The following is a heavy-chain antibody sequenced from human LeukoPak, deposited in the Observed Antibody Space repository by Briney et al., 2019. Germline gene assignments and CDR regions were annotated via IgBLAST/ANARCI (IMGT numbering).Heavy chain of an antibody. J-gene: IGHJ4*02. CDR3: ARGGGNFDY. Sequence: PGGSLRLSCAASEFTFSSYTINWVRQAPGKGLEWVSSISSTSTYISYEDSVTGRFTISRDNAKNSLYPQMNSLRAEDTAVYYCARGGGNFDYWGQGTLVTVSS. CDR2: ISSTSTYI. D-gene: IGHD2-15*01. CDR1: EFTFSSYT. V-gene: IGHV3-21*01.